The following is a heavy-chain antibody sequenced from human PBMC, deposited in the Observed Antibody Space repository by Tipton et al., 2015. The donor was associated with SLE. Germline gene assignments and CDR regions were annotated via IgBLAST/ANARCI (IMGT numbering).Heavy chain of an antibody. CDR2: IYYSGST. Sequence: TLSLTCTVSGGSISSSSYYWGWIRQPPGKGLEWLGSIYYSGSTYYNPSLKSRVTISVDTSKNQFSLKLSSVTAADTAVYYCARVGLGYCSSTSCRASWADAFDIWGQGTMVTVSS. CDR1: GGSISSSSYY. J-gene: IGHJ3*02. V-gene: IGHV4-39*07. CDR3: ARVGLGYCSSTSCRASWADAFDI. D-gene: IGHD2-2*01.